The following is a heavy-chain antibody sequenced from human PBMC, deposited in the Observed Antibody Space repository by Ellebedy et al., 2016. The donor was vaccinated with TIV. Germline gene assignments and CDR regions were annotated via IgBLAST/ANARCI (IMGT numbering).Heavy chain of an antibody. J-gene: IGHJ2*01. CDR1: GFTVSTNY. V-gene: IGHV3-66*01. D-gene: IGHD3-10*02. CDR3: ARASFYDVDLSGWYFDI. Sequence: GGSLRLSCAASGFTVSTNYMNWVRQAPGKGLEWVSIISSAGSTYYEDSVKCRFIISKETSKNTLNLQMTSLRAEDTAVYYCARASFYDVDLSGWYFDIWGRGTLVTVSS. CDR2: ISSAGST.